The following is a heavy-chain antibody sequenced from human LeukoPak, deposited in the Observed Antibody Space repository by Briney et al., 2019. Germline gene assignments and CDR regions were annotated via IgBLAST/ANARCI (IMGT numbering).Heavy chain of an antibody. CDR1: GYTFTSYY. Sequence: GASVKVSCKASGYTFTSYYMHWVRQAPGQGLEWMGWISAYNGNTNYAQKLQGRVTMTTDTSTSTAYMELRSLRSDDTAVYYCARVAVGGSGSRLDYWGQGTLVTVSS. V-gene: IGHV1-18*04. J-gene: IGHJ4*02. CDR3: ARVAVGGSGSRLDY. CDR2: ISAYNGNT. D-gene: IGHD2-15*01.